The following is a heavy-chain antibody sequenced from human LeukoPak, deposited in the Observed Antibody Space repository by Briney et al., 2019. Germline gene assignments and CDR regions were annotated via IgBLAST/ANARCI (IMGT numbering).Heavy chain of an antibody. D-gene: IGHD5-24*01. J-gene: IGHJ2*01. V-gene: IGHV4-59*01. CDR1: GGSISSYY. CDR2: IFYNGST. CDR3: ARRRDGYNHYWYFDL. Sequence: SETLSLTCAVSGGSISSYYWSWIRQPPGKGLEWIGYIFYNGSTNYNPSLKSRVTISVDTSKNQFSLKLSSVTAADTAVYYCARRRDGYNHYWYFDLWGRGTLVTVSS.